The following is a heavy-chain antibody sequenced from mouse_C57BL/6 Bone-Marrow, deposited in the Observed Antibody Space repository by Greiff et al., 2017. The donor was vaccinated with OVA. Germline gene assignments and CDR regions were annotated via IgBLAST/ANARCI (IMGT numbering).Heavy chain of an antibody. V-gene: IGHV14-4*01. CDR3: ATGAYYSNFCFDY. Sequence: VQLQQSGAELVRPGASVKLSCTASGFNIKDDYMHWVKQRPEQGLEWIGWIDPENGDTEYASKFQGKATITADTSSNTAYLQLSSLTSEDSAVYYCATGAYYSNFCFDYWGRGTTLTVSS. J-gene: IGHJ2*01. CDR1: GFNIKDDY. CDR2: IDPENGDT. D-gene: IGHD2-5*01.